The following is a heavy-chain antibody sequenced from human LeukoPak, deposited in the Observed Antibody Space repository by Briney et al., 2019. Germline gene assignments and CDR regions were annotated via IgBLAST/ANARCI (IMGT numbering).Heavy chain of an antibody. Sequence: SETLSLTCTVSGGSISSSSYYWGWIRQPPGKGLEWIGSIYYSGSTYYNPSLKSRVTISVDTSKNQFSLKLSSVTAADTVVYYCARLNPYYFDYWGQGTLVTVSS. CDR2: IYYSGST. V-gene: IGHV4-39*01. J-gene: IGHJ4*02. CDR3: ARLNPYYFDY. CDR1: GGSISSSSYY.